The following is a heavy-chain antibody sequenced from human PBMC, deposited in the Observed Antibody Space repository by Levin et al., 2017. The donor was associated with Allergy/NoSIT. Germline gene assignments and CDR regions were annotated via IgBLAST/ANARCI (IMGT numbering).Heavy chain of an antibody. CDR2: ISYDGSNK. J-gene: IGHJ4*02. D-gene: IGHD3-10*01. V-gene: IGHV3-30*18. Sequence: GGSLRLSCAASGFTFSSYGMHWVRQAPGKGLEWVAVISYDGSNKYYADSVKGRFTISRDNSKNTLYLQMNSLRAEDTAVYYCAKEDDSSITMVRGVIITGFDYWGQGTLVTVSS. CDR3: AKEDDSSITMVRGVIITGFDY. CDR1: GFTFSSYG.